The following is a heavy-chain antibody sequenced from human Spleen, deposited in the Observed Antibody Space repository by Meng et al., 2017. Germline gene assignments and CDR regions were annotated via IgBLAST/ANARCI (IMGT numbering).Heavy chain of an antibody. CDR2: INHSGST. CDR1: SGSFSSDY. J-gene: IGHJ5*02. D-gene: IGHD6-13*01. V-gene: IGHV4-34*01. Sequence: QGQFRRWGAGPLKPSATLSLTSAVYSGSFSSDYYSWIRQPPGKGLEWIGEINHSGSTNYNPSLKSRVTISVDTSKNQFSLKLSSVTAADTAVYYCARGPIAAAGRAYYWFDPWGQGTLVTVSS. CDR3: ARGPIAAAGRAYYWFDP.